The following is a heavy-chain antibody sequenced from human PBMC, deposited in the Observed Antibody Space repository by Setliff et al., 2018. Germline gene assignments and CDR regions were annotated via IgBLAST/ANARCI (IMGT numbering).Heavy chain of an antibody. CDR3: ARAPITVFGMWGAFDI. J-gene: IGHJ3*02. CDR1: GGSISGSSYY. CDR2: IYYSGST. D-gene: IGHD3-3*01. Sequence: PSETLSLTCNVSGGSISGSSYYWGWVRQPPGKGLEWIGAIYYSGSTYYNPSLKSRVTISLDTSKNQFSLKMSSVTAADTAVYYCARAPITVFGMWGAFDIWGQGTMVTVSS. V-gene: IGHV4-39*07.